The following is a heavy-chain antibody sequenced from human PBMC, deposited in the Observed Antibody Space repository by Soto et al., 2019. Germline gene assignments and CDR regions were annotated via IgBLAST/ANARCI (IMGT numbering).Heavy chain of an antibody. CDR2: IKQDGSEK. Sequence: QLGGSLRLSCAASGFTFSSYWMSWVRQAPGKGLEWVANIKQDGSEKYYVDSVKGRFTISRDNAKNSLYLQMNSLGAEDTAVCYCARGVELGILLYGGAFDIWGQGTMVTVSS. CDR1: GFTFSSYW. V-gene: IGHV3-7*03. CDR3: ARGVELGILLYGGAFDI. D-gene: IGHD7-27*01. J-gene: IGHJ3*02.